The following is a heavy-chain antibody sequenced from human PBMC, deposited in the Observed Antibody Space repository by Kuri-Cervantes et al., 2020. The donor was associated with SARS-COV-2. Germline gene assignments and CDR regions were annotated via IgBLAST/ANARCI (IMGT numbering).Heavy chain of an antibody. CDR2: IYSGGST. D-gene: IGHD3-3*01. CDR1: GGSISSNY. J-gene: IGHJ2*01. CDR3: ARDKRSLDFWSGYYSTRTRYWYFDL. V-gene: IGHV3-53*01. Sequence: GGSLRLSCTVSGGSISSNYMSWVRQAPGKGLEWVSVIYSGGSTYYADSVKGRFTISRDNSKNTLYLQMNSLRAEDTAVYYCARDKRSLDFWSGYYSTRTRYWYFDLWGRGTLVTVSS.